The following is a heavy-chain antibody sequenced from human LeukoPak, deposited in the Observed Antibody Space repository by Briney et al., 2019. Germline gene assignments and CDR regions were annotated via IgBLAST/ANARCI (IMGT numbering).Heavy chain of an antibody. D-gene: IGHD1-14*01. V-gene: IGHV4-59*01. CDR3: ARESETGSPQEAFDI. CDR2: IYYSGST. Sequence: SETPSLTCTVSGGSISSYYWSWIRQPPGKGLEWIGYIYYSGSTNYNPSLKSRVTISVDTSKNQFSLKLSSVTAADTAVYYCARESETGSPQEAFDIWGQGTMVTVSS. J-gene: IGHJ3*02. CDR1: GGSISSYY.